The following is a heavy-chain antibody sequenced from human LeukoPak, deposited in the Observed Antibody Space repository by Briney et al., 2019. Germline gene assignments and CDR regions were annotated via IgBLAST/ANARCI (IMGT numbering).Heavy chain of an antibody. V-gene: IGHV4-39*01. J-gene: IGHJ5*02. CDR3: ARHPVAVMVRGVRGFDP. D-gene: IGHD3-10*01. CDR2: IYYSGST. CDR1: GGSISSSSYY. Sequence: PSETLSLTCTASGGSISSSSYYWGWIRQPPGKGLEWIGSIYYSGSTYYNPSLKSRVTISVDTSKNQFSLKLSSVTAADTAVYYCARHPVAVMVRGVRGFDPWGQGTLVTVSS.